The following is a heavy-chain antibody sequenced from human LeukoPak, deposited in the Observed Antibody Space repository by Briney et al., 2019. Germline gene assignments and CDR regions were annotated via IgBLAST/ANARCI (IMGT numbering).Heavy chain of an antibody. D-gene: IGHD6-13*01. V-gene: IGHV3-23*01. Sequence: GGSLRLSCAASGFTFSSYAMSWVRQAPGKGLEWVSAISGSGVNTYYADSVKGRFTISRDNSKNTLYLQMDSLRAEDTAVYYCAKNLAAGGTGSCFDYWGQGTLVTVSS. CDR1: GFTFSSYA. CDR3: AKNLAAGGTGSCFDY. J-gene: IGHJ4*02. CDR2: ISGSGVNT.